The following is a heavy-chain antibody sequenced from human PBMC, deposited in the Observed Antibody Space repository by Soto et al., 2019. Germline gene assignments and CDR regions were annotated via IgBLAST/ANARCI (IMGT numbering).Heavy chain of an antibody. J-gene: IGHJ4*02. V-gene: IGHV2-5*01. Sequence: QITLKESGPTLVKPTQTLTLTCTFSGFSLSTSGVGVGWIRQPPGKALEWLALIYWNDDKRYSPSLKSRLTITKDTSKNQVVLTLTNMDPVDTATYYCAHRLIEYYFDYWGQGTLVTVSS. CDR2: IYWNDDK. D-gene: IGHD3-22*01. CDR3: AHRLIEYYFDY. CDR1: GFSLSTSGVG.